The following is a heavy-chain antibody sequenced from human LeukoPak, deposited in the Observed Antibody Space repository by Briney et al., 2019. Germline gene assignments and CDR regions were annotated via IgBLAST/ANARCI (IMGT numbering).Heavy chain of an antibody. CDR3: ARDADYYDSSGYSYTGFDY. CDR1: GGSFSGYY. V-gene: IGHV4-34*01. J-gene: IGHJ4*02. Sequence: MPSETLSLTCAVYGGSFSGYYWSWIRQPPGKGLEWIGEINHSGSTNYNPSLKSRVTISVDTSKNQFSLKLSSVTAADTAVYYCARDADYYDSSGYSYTGFDYWGQGTLVTVSS. CDR2: INHSGST. D-gene: IGHD3-22*01.